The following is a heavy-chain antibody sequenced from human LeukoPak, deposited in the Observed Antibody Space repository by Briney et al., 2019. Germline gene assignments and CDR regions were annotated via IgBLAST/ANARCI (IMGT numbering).Heavy chain of an antibody. J-gene: IGHJ3*02. CDR3: ARDGATTRDAFDI. V-gene: IGHV3-30-3*01. CDR1: GFTFSSYA. D-gene: IGHD1-14*01. Sequence: GGSLRLSCAASGFTFSSYAMHWVRQAPGKGLEWVAVISYDGSNKYYADSVKGRFTISRDNSKNTLYLQMNSLRAEDTAVYYCARDGATTRDAFDIWGQGTMATVSS. CDR2: ISYDGSNK.